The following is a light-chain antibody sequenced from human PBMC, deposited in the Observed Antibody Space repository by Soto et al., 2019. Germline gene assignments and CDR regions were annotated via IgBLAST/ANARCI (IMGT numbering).Light chain of an antibody. CDR1: QSVSSY. Sequence: EIVLTQSPATLSLSPGERATLSCRAGQSVSSYLAWYQQKPGQAPRLLIYDASNRATGIPARFSGSGSGTDFTLTISSLEPEDFAVYYCQQRSNGGLTFGGGTKVEIK. J-gene: IGKJ4*01. CDR3: QQRSNGGLT. CDR2: DAS. V-gene: IGKV3-11*01.